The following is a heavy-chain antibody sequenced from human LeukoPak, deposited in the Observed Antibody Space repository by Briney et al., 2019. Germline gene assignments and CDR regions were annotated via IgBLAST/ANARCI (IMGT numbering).Heavy chain of an antibody. V-gene: IGHV3-23*01. CDR1: GFTFSTYA. CDR2: ISGRGGST. Sequence: PGGSLRLSCAASGFTFSTYAMSWVRQAPGKGLEWVSSISGRGGSTYYADSVKGRFTISRDNSKNTLYLQMNSLRAEDTAVYYCAKMYGELLDFDYWGQGTLGTVSS. J-gene: IGHJ4*02. D-gene: IGHD1-26*01. CDR3: AKMYGELLDFDY.